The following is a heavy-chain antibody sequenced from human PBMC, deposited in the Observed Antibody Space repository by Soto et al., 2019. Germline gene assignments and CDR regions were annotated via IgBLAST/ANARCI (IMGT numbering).Heavy chain of an antibody. Sequence: AETLSLTCAVSGGSFSGYYWRWIRQPPGKGLEWIGEINHSGSTKCNPSLKTRDTVSVDTYKNQYTLRLSAVAAADTAVYCGARSSPRPGCSAMVTGPDYWGQGTLVTVSS. D-gene: IGHD5-18*01. V-gene: IGHV4-34*01. CDR3: ARSSPRPGCSAMVTGPDY. CDR2: INHSGST. J-gene: IGHJ4*01. CDR1: GGSFSGYY.